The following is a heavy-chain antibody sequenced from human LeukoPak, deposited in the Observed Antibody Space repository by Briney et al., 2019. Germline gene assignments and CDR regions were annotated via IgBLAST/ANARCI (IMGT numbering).Heavy chain of an antibody. CDR3: ASAKRPTMIVVVPEYYFDY. J-gene: IGHJ4*02. CDR2: IIPIFGTA. D-gene: IGHD3-22*01. Sequence: SVKVSCKASGGTFSSYAISWVRQAPGQGLEWTGGIIPIFGTANYAQKFQGRVTITADGSTSTAYMELSSLRSEDTAVYYCASAKRPTMIVVVPEYYFDYWGQGTLVTVSS. V-gene: IGHV1-69*13. CDR1: GGTFSSYA.